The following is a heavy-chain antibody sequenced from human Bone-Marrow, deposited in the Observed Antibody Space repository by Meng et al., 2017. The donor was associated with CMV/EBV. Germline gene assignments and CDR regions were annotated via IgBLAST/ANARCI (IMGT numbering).Heavy chain of an antibody. CDR2: INPHSGGT. CDR3: AKNGRGYSYGLYAMEV. J-gene: IGHJ6*02. D-gene: IGHD5-18*01. V-gene: IGHV1-2*02. CDR1: GYTFTSHY. Sequence: ASVKVSCKASGYTFTSHYMYWVRQAPGQGLEWMGWINPHSGGTKYAQSFQGRVTMTRDTSTSTVSMELSGLRSDDTAVYFCAKNGRGYSYGLYAMEVWGQGTTVTVAS.